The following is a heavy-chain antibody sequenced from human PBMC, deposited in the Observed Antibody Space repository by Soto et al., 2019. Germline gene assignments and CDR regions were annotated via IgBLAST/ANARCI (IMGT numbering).Heavy chain of an antibody. CDR1: GFTFSSYA. V-gene: IGHV3-30-3*01. Sequence: GGSLRLSSAASGFTFSSYAMHWVRQAPGKGLEWVAVISYDGSNKYYADSVKGRFTISRDNSKNTLYLQMNSLRAEDTAVYYCARDALADCSSTSCLNWFDPWGQGT. CDR2: ISYDGSNK. J-gene: IGHJ5*02. CDR3: ARDALADCSSTSCLNWFDP. D-gene: IGHD2-2*01.